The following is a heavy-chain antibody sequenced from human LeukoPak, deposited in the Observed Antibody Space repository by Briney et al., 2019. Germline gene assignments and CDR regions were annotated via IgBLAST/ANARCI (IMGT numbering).Heavy chain of an antibody. D-gene: IGHD1-14*01. V-gene: IGHV4-4*07. CDR2: IYTSGST. CDR3: AREIARSYYYYYYMDV. J-gene: IGHJ6*03. CDR1: GGSISGYY. Sequence: PSETLSLTCTVSGGSISGYYWSWIRQPTGKGLEWIGRIYTSGSTNYNPSLKSRVTMSVDTSKNQFSLKLSSVTAADTAVYYCAREIARSYYYYYYMDVWGKGTTVTVSS.